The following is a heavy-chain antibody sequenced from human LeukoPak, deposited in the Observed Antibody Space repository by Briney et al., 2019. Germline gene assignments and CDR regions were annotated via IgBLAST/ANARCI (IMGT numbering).Heavy chain of an antibody. CDR2: ISAYNGNT. J-gene: IGHJ6*02. CDR1: GYTFTSYG. D-gene: IGHD3-10*01. Sequence: ASVKVSCKASGYTFTSYGISWVRQAPGQGLEWMGWISAYNGNTNYAQKLQGRVTMTTDTSTSTAYMELRSLRSEDTAVYYCATGYGSGSSPGMDVWGQGTTVTVSS. CDR3: ATGYGSGSSPGMDV. V-gene: IGHV1-18*01.